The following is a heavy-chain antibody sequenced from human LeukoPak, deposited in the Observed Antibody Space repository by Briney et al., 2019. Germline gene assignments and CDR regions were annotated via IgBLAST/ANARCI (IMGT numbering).Heavy chain of an antibody. D-gene: IGHD1-26*01. CDR2: ISSAGGST. Sequence: PGGSLRLSCAASGFTFTSYAMSWVRQAPGKGLEWVSTISSAGGSTYYADSVKGRFTISRDNSKNTLYLQMNSLRAEDTAVYYCAKDTGGGATPVDYWGQGTLVTVSS. V-gene: IGHV3-23*01. J-gene: IGHJ4*02. CDR3: AKDTGGGATPVDY. CDR1: GFTFTSYA.